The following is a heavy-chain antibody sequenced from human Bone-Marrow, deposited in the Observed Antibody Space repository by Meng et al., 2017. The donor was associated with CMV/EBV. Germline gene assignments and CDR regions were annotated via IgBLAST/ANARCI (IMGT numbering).Heavy chain of an antibody. CDR1: GFTFSSYS. D-gene: IGHD3-3*01. CDR2: ISSSSSYI. Sequence: GGSLRLSCAASGFTFSSYSMNWVRQAPGKGLEWVSSISSSSSYIYYAGSVKGRFTISRDNAKNSLYLQMNSLRAEDTAVYYCARTYDFWSGYWDNWFEPWGQGTLVTVSS. CDR3: ARTYDFWSGYWDNWFEP. V-gene: IGHV3-21*01. J-gene: IGHJ5*01.